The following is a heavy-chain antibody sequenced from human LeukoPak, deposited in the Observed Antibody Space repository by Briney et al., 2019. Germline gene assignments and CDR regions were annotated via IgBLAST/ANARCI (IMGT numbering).Heavy chain of an antibody. CDR2: MKSKPEGGTT. Sequence: PGGSLRLSCLTSGFTFVNASMSWVRQAPGKGLEWVGLMKSKPEGGTTFYAAPVKDRFSISRDDSRNTLYLQMNSLTIGDTGVCYCTTGNPWGQGTLVTVSS. V-gene: IGHV3-15*01. CDR3: TTGNP. J-gene: IGHJ5*02. CDR1: GFTFVNAS.